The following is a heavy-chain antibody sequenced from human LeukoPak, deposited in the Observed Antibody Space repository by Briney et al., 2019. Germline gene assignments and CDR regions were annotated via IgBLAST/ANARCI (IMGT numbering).Heavy chain of an antibody. CDR3: ARDPPGSNYDPSLYYMDV. V-gene: IGHV4-30-2*01. CDR2: IYHSGST. CDR1: GGSISSGGYY. Sequence: SQTLSLTCTVSGGSISSGGYYWSWIRQPPGKGLEWIGYIYHSGSTYYNPSLKSRVTISVDRSKNQFSLKLSSVTAADTAVYYCARDPPGSNYDPSLYYMDVWGKGTTVTVSS. J-gene: IGHJ6*03. D-gene: IGHD4-11*01.